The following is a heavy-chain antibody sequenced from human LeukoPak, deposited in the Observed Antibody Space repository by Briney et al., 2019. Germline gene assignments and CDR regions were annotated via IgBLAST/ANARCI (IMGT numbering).Heavy chain of an antibody. CDR3: ARGRRMIGSSSARRYYYYGMDV. V-gene: IGHV1-2*04. D-gene: IGHD2-15*01. J-gene: IGHJ6*04. CDR2: INPNSGGT. Sequence: ASVKVSCKASGYTFTGYYMHWVRQAPGRGLEWMGWINPNSGGTNYAQKFQGWVTMTRDTSISTAYMELSRPRSDDTAVYYCARGRRMIGSSSARRYYYYGMDVWGKGTTVTVSS. CDR1: GYTFTGYY.